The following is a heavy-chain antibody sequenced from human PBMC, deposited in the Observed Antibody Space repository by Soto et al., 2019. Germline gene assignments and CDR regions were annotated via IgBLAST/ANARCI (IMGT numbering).Heavy chain of an antibody. CDR3: ARITGRHLDY. D-gene: IGHD1-20*01. CDR2: IDYSGTA. J-gene: IGHJ4*02. CDR1: SGSISVTNVF. Sequence: ETLSLTCTVSSGSISVTNVFWGWVRQPPGKGLEWIGNIDYSGTAYFSPSLATRVTFHVDTSKNQFSLTLYSVTAADTAVYYCARITGRHLDYWGQGILVTVSS. V-gene: IGHV4-39*01.